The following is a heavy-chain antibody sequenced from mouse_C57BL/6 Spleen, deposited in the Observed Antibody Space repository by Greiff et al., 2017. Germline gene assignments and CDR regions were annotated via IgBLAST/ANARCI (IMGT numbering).Heavy chain of an antibody. CDR2: IDPSDSYT. Sequence: QVQLKQPGAELVMPGASVKLSCKASGYTFTSYWMHWVKQRPGQGLEWIGEIDPSDSYTNYNQKFKGKSTLTLDKSSRTAYMQLSSLTSEDSAVYYCARFDGYNYYAMDYWGQGTSVTVSS. CDR1: GYTFTSYW. J-gene: IGHJ4*01. D-gene: IGHD2-3*01. V-gene: IGHV1-69*01. CDR3: ARFDGYNYYAMDY.